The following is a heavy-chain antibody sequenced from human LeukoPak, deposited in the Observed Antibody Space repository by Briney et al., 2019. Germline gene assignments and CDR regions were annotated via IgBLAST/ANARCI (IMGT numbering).Heavy chain of an antibody. J-gene: IGHJ4*02. CDR1: GFTFSSYG. CDR2: IWYDGSNK. CDR3: ARDAYYYDSSGYYTWYFDY. D-gene: IGHD3-22*01. V-gene: IGHV3-33*01. Sequence: GGSLRLSCAASGFTFSSYGMHWVRQAPGKGLEWVAVIWYDGSNKYYADSVKGRFAISRDNSKNTLYLQMNSLRAEDTAVYYCARDAYYYDSSGYYTWYFDYWGQGTLVTVSS.